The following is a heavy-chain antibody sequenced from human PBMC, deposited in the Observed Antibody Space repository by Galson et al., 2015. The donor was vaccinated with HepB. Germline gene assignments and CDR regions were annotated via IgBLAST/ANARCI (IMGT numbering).Heavy chain of an antibody. J-gene: IGHJ6*03. Sequence: SVKVSCKVSGYTLTELSMHWVRQAPGKGLEWMGGFDPEDGETIYAQKFQGRVTMTEDTSTDTAYMELSSLRSEDTAVYYCATGVAGDYYYYYYMDVWGKGTTVTVSS. CDR1: GYTLTELS. CDR3: ATGVAGDYYYYYYMDV. V-gene: IGHV1-24*01. D-gene: IGHD6-19*01. CDR2: FDPEDGET.